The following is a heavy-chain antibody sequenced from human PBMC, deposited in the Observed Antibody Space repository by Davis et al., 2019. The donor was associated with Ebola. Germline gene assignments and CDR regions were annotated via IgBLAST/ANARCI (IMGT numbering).Heavy chain of an antibody. D-gene: IGHD4-17*01. J-gene: IGHJ4*02. V-gene: IGHV1-69*13. CDR1: GGTFSSYA. CDR2: IIPIFGAA. Sequence: AASVKVSCKASGGTFSSYALSWVRQAPGQGLEWMGGIIPIFGAANYAQKFQGRVTITADESTSTAYMELSSLRSEDTAVYYCAGGRTTVTPRVQFDYWGQGTLVTVSS. CDR3: AGGRTTVTPRVQFDY.